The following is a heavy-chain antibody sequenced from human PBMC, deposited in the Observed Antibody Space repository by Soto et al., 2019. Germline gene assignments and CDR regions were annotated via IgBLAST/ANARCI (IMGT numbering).Heavy chain of an antibody. CDR1: GGSISSGDYY. CDR2: IYYTGST. D-gene: IGHD2-2*02. CDR3: AGRYTTILLLCV. J-gene: IGHJ4*02. Sequence: SETLSLTCTVSGGSISSGDYYWSWIRQPPGKGLEWVGYIYYTGSTYYNPSLKSRVTISVDTSKNQFSLKLSSVTAADTAVYYCAGRYTTILLLCVWGQGTLVTVSS. V-gene: IGHV4-30-4*01.